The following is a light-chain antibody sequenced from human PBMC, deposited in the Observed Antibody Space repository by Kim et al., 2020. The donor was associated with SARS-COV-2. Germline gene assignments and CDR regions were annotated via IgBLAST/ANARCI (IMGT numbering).Light chain of an antibody. CDR3: SSYAGSNNLV. CDR2: DVS. CDR1: SSDVGAYNY. J-gene: IGLJ2*01. Sequence: QSVLTQPPSASGSPGQSVTISCSGTSSDVGAYNYISWYQQHPAKAPKLMIYDVSKRPAGVPDRFSGSKSGNTSSLTVSGLQAEDEADYYCSSYAGSNNLVFGGGTQLTVL. V-gene: IGLV2-8*01.